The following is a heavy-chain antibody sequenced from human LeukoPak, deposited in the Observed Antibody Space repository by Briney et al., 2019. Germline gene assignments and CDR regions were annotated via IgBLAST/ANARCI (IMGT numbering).Heavy chain of an antibody. CDR1: GFTFSFYY. V-gene: IGHV3-66*01. D-gene: IGHD1-26*01. CDR3: ARDVGVTTTY. J-gene: IGHJ4*02. Sequence: GGSLRLSCAAAGFTFSFYYISWVRQAPRERLECVSVIYSGGNTYYADSVKVRFTISRDNSKNTLFLQMNSLRAEDTAVYYCARDVGVTTTYWGQGTLVTVSS. CDR2: IYSGGNT.